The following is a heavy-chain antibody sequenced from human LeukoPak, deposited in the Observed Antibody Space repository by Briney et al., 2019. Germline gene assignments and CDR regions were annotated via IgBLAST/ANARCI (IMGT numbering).Heavy chain of an antibody. J-gene: IGHJ5*02. CDR1: GYTFTGYH. CDR3: ASGGEGRNYNWFDP. D-gene: IGHD1-14*01. Sequence: ASVKVSCRASGYTFTGYHIHWVRQAPGQGLEWMGRINPNSGDTNYAQNFQGRVTMTRDTSINTAYMELSSLRSEDTAVYYCASGGEGRNYNWFDPWGQGTLVTVSS. CDR2: INPNSGDT. V-gene: IGHV1-2*06.